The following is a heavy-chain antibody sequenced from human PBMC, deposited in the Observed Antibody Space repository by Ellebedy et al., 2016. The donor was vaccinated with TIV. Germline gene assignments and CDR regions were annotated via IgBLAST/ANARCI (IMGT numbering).Heavy chain of an antibody. J-gene: IGHJ4*02. CDR2: MNPKSGNT. CDR3: ARGNCRDSNSGPRTDYFDF. D-gene: IGHD1-1*01. Sequence: AASVKVSCKASGYTLNSYDIHWVRQATGQGLEWMGWMNPKSGNTNYAQKLQGRVTMAWDTPITTAYMELRSLRSEDTAIYFCARGNCRDSNSGPRTDYFDFWGQGTLVTVPS. V-gene: IGHV1-8*01. CDR1: GYTLNSYD.